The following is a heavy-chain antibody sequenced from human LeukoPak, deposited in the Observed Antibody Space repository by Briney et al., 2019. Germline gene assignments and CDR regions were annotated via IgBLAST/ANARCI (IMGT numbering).Heavy chain of an antibody. CDR3: ARDPRGYSYGDQDDAFDI. CDR2: IYYSGST. J-gene: IGHJ3*02. D-gene: IGHD5-18*01. V-gene: IGHV4-30-4*08. Sequence: SETLSLTCTVSGGSISSYYWSWIRQPPGKGLEWIGYIYYSGSTYYNPSLKSRVTISVDTSKNQFSLKLSSVTAADTAVYYCARDPRGYSYGDQDDAFDIWGQGTMVTVSS. CDR1: GGSISSYY.